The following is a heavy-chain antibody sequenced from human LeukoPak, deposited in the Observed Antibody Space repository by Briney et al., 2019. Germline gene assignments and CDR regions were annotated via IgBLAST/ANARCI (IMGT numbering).Heavy chain of an antibody. D-gene: IGHD5-18*01. CDR3: AADTSKVAFV. V-gene: IGHV1-2*02. CDR2: INPNGAT. Sequence: ASVKVSCKASGNTFTNYYIHWVRRAPGQGLEWMGWINPNGATYYAQRFQGRVTMTRDTSISAAYMDLSRLGSDDTAVYYCAADTSKVAFVWGQGTLVTVSS. CDR1: GNTFTNYY. J-gene: IGHJ4*02.